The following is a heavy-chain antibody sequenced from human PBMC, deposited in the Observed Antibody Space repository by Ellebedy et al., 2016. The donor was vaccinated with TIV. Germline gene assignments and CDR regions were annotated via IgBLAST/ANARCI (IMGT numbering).Heavy chain of an antibody. CDR3: ARQDGYSSSWYGYYFDY. V-gene: IGHV1-69*04. CDR2: IIPILGIA. D-gene: IGHD6-13*01. Sequence: AASVKVSCKASGYTFTSYGISWVRQAPGQGLEWMGRIIPILGIANYAQKFQGRVTITAAKSTSTAYMELSSLRSEDTAVYYCARQDGYSSSWYGYYFDYWGQGTLVTVSS. J-gene: IGHJ4*02. CDR1: GYTFTSYG.